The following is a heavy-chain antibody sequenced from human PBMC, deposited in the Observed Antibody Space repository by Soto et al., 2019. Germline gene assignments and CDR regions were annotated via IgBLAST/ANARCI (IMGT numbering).Heavy chain of an antibody. V-gene: IGHV3-30*18. Sequence: GGSLRLSCAASGFTFSSYGMHWVRQAPGKGLEWVAVISYDGSNKYYADSVKGRFTISRDNSKNTLYLQMNSLRAEDTAVYYCAKDSNGASITIFGVVIGPPSYYYGMDVWGQGTTVTVS. CDR2: ISYDGSNK. D-gene: IGHD3-3*01. J-gene: IGHJ6*02. CDR1: GFTFSSYG. CDR3: AKDSNGASITIFGVVIGPPSYYYGMDV.